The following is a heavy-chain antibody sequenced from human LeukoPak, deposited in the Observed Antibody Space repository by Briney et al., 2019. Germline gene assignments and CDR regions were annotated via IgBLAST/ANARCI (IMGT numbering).Heavy chain of an antibody. V-gene: IGHV3-23*01. CDR1: GFTFSSYA. CDR3: AKNGVGATWGNYFDY. Sequence: GGSLRLSCAASGFTFSSYAMSWVRQAPGKRLEWVSAISGSGGSTYYADSVKGRFTISRDNSKNTLYLQMNSLRAEDTAVYYCAKNGVGATWGNYFDYWGQGTLVTVSS. CDR2: ISGSGGST. D-gene: IGHD1-26*01. J-gene: IGHJ4*02.